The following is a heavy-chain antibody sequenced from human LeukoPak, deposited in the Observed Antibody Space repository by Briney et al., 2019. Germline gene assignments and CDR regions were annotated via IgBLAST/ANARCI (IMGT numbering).Heavy chain of an antibody. CDR1: GFTFSSYA. J-gene: IGHJ4*02. CDR3: AREGWVENDSSGYFQSH. V-gene: IGHV3-30-3*01. D-gene: IGHD3-22*01. CDR2: IAYDGSDK. Sequence: GGSLRLSCAASGFTFSSYAMHWVRQAPGKGLEWVAVIAYDGSDKYYADSVKGRFTISRDNSKYTQYLQMNSLRAEDTAVYYCAREGWVENDSSGYFQSHWGQGTLVTVSS.